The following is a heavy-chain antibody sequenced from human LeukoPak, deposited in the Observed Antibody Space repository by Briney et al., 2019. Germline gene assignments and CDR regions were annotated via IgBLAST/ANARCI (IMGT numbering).Heavy chain of an antibody. V-gene: IGHV4-39*07. CDR3: ARGIAFEEITFGGVIPYYFDY. D-gene: IGHD3-16*02. J-gene: IGHJ4*02. Sequence: PSETLSLTCTVSGGSISSSSYYWGWIRQPPGKGLEWIGSIYYSGSTYYNPSLKSRVTISVDTSKNQFSLKLSSVTAADTAVYYCARGIAFEEITFGGVIPYYFDYWGQGTLVTVSS. CDR1: GGSISSSSYY. CDR2: IYYSGST.